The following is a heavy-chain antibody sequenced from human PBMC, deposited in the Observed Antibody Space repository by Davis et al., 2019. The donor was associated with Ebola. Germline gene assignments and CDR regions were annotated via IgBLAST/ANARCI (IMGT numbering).Heavy chain of an antibody. Sequence: SVKVSCKASGYTFTSYGISWVRQAPGQGLEWMGRIIPILGIANYAQKFQGRVTITADKSTSTAYMELRSLRSDDTAVYYCARDGNIVATSPYYYYGMDVWGQGTTVTVSS. CDR1: GYTFTSYG. CDR2: IIPILGIA. D-gene: IGHD5-12*01. J-gene: IGHJ6*02. V-gene: IGHV1-69*04. CDR3: ARDGNIVATSPYYYYGMDV.